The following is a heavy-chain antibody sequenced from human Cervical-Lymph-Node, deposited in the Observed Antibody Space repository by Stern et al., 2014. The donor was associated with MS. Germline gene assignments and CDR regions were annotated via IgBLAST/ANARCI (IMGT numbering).Heavy chain of an antibody. D-gene: IGHD3-22*01. J-gene: IGHJ1*01. CDR3: AKERIDSSGSEYFQH. CDR2: ISYDGSNK. CDR1: GFTFSSYG. Sequence: VQLLESGGGVVQPGRSLRLSCAASGFTFSSYGMHWVRQAPGKGLEWVAVISYDGSNKYYADSVKGRFTISRDNSKNTLYLQMNSLRAEDTAVYYCAKERIDSSGSEYFQHWGQGTLVTVSS. V-gene: IGHV3-30*18.